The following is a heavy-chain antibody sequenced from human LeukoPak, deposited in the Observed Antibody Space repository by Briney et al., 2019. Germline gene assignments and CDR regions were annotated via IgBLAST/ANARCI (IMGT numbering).Heavy chain of an antibody. CDR3: ARDARIQLWFNFDY. CDR2: IWYDGSNK. V-gene: IGHV3-33*01. Sequence: GGSLRLSCAASGFTFSSYGMHWVRQAPGKGLEWAAVIWYDGSNKYYADSVKGRFTISRDNSKNTLYLQMNSLRAEDTAVYYCARDARIQLWFNFDYWGQGTLVTVSS. CDR1: GFTFSSYG. D-gene: IGHD5-18*01. J-gene: IGHJ4*02.